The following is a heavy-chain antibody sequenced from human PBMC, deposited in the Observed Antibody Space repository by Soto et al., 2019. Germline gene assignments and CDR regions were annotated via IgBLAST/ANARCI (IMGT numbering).Heavy chain of an antibody. Sequence: DSVNGRFTISRDNAENSLYLQMNSLRAEDTAVYYCARNIPGPTSPFEYGGQGTRVTVSS. CDR3: ARNIPGPTSPFEY. V-gene: IGHV3-7*01. D-gene: IGHD2-2*01. J-gene: IGHJ4*02.